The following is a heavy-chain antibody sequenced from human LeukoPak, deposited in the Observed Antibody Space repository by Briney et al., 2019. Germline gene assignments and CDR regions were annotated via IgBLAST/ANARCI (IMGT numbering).Heavy chain of an antibody. CDR1: GYTFTSYG. V-gene: IGHV1-18*01. D-gene: IGHD3-3*01. CDR2: ISAYNGNT. J-gene: IGHJ4*02. Sequence: SVTVSCKASGYTFTSYGISWLRQAPGQGLEWMGWISAYNGNTNYAQKLRDRVTMTTDSPTSTAYMELRSLRSDDTAVYYCARVVRKISGVVIFDYWGQGTLVTVSS. CDR3: ARVVRKISGVVIFDY.